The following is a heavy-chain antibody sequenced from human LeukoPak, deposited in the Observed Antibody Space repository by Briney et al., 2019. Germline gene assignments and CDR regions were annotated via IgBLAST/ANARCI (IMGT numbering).Heavy chain of an antibody. CDR3: AISGYSSNDAFGI. V-gene: IGHV1-8*01. CDR2: MNPNSGNT. CDR1: GYTFTSYD. Sequence: ASVKVSCKASGYTFTSYDINWVRQATGQGLEWMGWMNPNSGNTGYAQKFQGRVTMTRNTSISTAYMELSSLRSEDTAVYYCAISGYSSNDAFGIWGQGTMVTVSS. J-gene: IGHJ3*02. D-gene: IGHD6-13*01.